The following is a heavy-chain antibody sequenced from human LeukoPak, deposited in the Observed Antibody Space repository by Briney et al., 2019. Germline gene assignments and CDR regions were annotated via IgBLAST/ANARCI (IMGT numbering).Heavy chain of an antibody. J-gene: IGHJ1*01. D-gene: IGHD1-26*01. V-gene: IGHV1-18*01. Sequence: GASVKVSCKASGYTFTSYGISWVRQAPGQGLEWMGWISAYNGNTNYAQKFQGRVTMTTDTSTSTAYMELRSLRSDDTAVYYCARGSPLVGARHAEYFQHWGQGTLVTVSS. CDR2: ISAYNGNT. CDR1: GYTFTSYG. CDR3: ARGSPLVGARHAEYFQH.